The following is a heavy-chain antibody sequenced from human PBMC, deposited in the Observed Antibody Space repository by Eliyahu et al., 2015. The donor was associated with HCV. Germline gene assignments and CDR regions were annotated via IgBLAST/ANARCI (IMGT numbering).Heavy chain of an antibody. D-gene: IGHD6-19*01. Sequence: QVQLQESGPGLVKPSDTMSLTCTVSGVSIRSSSYYWGWIRHSPGKGLEWIGNIYYTWKYQLRPSLKSRATLSLDTSKNQFFLKLNSVTAADTAVYYCARLLDVAGYFDYWGRGTRVTVSS. CDR3: ARLLDVAGYFDY. V-gene: IGHV4-39*01. CDR2: IYYTWKY. J-gene: IGHJ4*02. CDR1: GVSIRSSSYY.